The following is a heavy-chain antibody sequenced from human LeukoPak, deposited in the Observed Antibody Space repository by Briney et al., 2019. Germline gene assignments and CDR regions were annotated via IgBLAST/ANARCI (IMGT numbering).Heavy chain of an antibody. CDR1: GFTLSSYS. V-gene: IGHV3-48*01. CDR2: ITWSGSTI. D-gene: IGHD1-1*01. J-gene: IGHJ4*02. Sequence: PGGSLRLTCAASGFTLSSYSMNWVRQAPGKGLEWISHITWSGSTIFYADSVKGRFTISRDSAKNTLYLQMNSLRVEDTAVYYCTTSLGPLTEYWGQGTLVTVSS. CDR3: TTSLGPLTEY.